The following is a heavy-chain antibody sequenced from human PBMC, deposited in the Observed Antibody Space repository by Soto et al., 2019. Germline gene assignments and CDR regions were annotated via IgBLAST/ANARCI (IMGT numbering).Heavy chain of an antibody. CDR1: GGSFSGYY. CDR2: INHSGST. D-gene: IGHD4-17*01. J-gene: IGHJ3*02. Sequence: SETLSLTCAVYGGSFSGYYWSWIRQPPGKGLEWIGEINHSGSTNYNPSLKSRVTISVDTSKNQFSLKLSSVTAADTAVYYCAREVDYGDDAFDIWGQGTMVTVSS. V-gene: IGHV4-34*01. CDR3: AREVDYGDDAFDI.